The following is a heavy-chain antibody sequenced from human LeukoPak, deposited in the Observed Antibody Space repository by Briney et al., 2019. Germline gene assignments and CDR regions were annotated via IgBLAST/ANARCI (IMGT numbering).Heavy chain of an antibody. CDR1: GFTFVDYA. CDR3: AKTLVGELSLIVGY. V-gene: IGHV3-43*02. Sequence: GGSLRLSCAASGFTFVDYAMPWVRQAPWKGLDWVSLISGDGGSTYYADSVKGRFTISRDNSKNSLYLQMNSLRTEDTALYYCAKTLVGELSLIVGYWGQGTLVTVSS. J-gene: IGHJ4*02. CDR2: ISGDGGST. D-gene: IGHD3-16*02.